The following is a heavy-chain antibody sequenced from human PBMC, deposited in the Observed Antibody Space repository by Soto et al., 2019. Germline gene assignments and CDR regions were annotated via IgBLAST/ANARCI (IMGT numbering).Heavy chain of an antibody. D-gene: IGHD2-21*01. Sequence: PGGSLRLSCAASGFTFSSYSMNWVRQAPGKGLEWVSYISSSSSTIYYADSVKGRFTISRDNAKNSLYLQMNSLRAEDTAVYYCARALIDCRCLSDYWGQGTLVTVSS. J-gene: IGHJ4*02. CDR1: GFTFSSYS. CDR3: ARALIDCRCLSDY. V-gene: IGHV3-48*01. CDR2: ISSSSSTI.